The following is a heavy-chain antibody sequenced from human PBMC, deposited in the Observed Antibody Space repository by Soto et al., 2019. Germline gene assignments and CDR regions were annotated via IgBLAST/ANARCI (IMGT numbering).Heavy chain of an antibody. CDR1: GFTFSSYG. V-gene: IGHV3-33*08. J-gene: IGHJ6*02. D-gene: IGHD3-22*01. CDR3: ARYYYDSSGYDGMDV. CDR2: IWYDGSNK. Sequence: QPGGSLRLSCAASGFTFSSYGMHWVRQAPGKGLEWVAVIWYDGSNKYYADSVKGRFTISRDNSKNTLYLQMNSLGAEDTAVYYCARYYYDSSGYDGMDVWGQGTTVTVSS.